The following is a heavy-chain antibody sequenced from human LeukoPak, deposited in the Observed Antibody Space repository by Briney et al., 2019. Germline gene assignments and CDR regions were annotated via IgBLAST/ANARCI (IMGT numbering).Heavy chain of an antibody. CDR1: GGSISSGGHY. D-gene: IGHD2-2*01. CDR2: IYYSGST. Sequence: SQTLSLTCTVSGGSISSGGHYWSWIRQPPGKGLEWIGYIYYSGSTNYNPSLKSRVTISVDTSKNQFSLKLSSVTAADAAVYYCAGHGLGYCSSTSCFGWFDPWGQGTLVTVSS. CDR3: AGHGLGYCSSTSCFGWFDP. V-gene: IGHV4-61*08. J-gene: IGHJ5*02.